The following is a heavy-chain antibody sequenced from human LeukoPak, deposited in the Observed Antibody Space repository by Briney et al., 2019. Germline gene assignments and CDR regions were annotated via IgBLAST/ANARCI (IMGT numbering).Heavy chain of an antibody. Sequence: GGSLRLSCVVSGFTFSTYGMHWVRQAPGKGMEWVAVIASDGRDKHYDDSVEGRFTIFRDNSKNTLYLQMISLRAEDTAVYYCAKDAHTAAAAYYFDHWGRGTPVTVSS. J-gene: IGHJ4*02. CDR2: IASDGRDK. CDR3: AKDAHTAAAAYYFDH. D-gene: IGHD6-13*01. CDR1: GFTFSTYG. V-gene: IGHV3-30*18.